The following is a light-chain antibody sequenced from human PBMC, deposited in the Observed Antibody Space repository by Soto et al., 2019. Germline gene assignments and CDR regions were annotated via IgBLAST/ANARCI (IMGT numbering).Light chain of an antibody. CDR1: QSISSY. J-gene: IGKJ1*01. CDR3: QHSYSTPRT. Sequence: DIQMTQSPSSLSASVGDRVTITCRASQSISSYLNWYQQKPGKAPKLLIYAASSLKSGVPSRFSGSGSGTDCTLTISSLQPEDFATYYCQHSYSTPRTFGQGTKVEIK. CDR2: AAS. V-gene: IGKV1-39*01.